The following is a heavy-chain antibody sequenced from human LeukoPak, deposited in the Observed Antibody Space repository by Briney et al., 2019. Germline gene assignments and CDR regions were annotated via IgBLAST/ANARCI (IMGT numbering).Heavy chain of an antibody. CDR3: ARDQIVGAPSMYFQH. V-gene: IGHV1-69*04. CDR2: IIPILGIA. Sequence: WASVKVSCKASGGTFSSYAISWVRQAPGQGLEWMGRIIPILGIANYAQKFQGRVTITADKSTSTAYMELSSLRSEDTAVYYCARDQIVGAPSMYFQHWGQGTLVTVSS. J-gene: IGHJ1*01. CDR1: GGTFSSYA. D-gene: IGHD1-26*01.